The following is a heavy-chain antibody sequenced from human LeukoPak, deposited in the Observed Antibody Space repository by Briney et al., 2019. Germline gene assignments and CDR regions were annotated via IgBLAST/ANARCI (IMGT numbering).Heavy chain of an antibody. CDR3: ARAVGIVGANDAFDI. CDR2: IKQDGSET. Sequence: PGGSLRLSCAASGFTFGRYWMSWVRQAPRKGLEWVANIKQDGSETYYVDSVKGRFTISRDNAKNSLFLQMNSLRAEDTAVYYCARAVGIVGANDAFDIWGQGTMVTVSS. J-gene: IGHJ3*02. D-gene: IGHD1-26*01. V-gene: IGHV3-7*03. CDR1: GFTFGRYW.